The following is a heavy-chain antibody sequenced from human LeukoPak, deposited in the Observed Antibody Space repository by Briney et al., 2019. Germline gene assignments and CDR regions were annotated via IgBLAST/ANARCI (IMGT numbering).Heavy chain of an antibody. J-gene: IGHJ4*02. Sequence: ASVKVSCKASGYSFTTYHIHWVRQAPGQGLEWMGIIKDSGTTIYPQKFQGRVTMTRDTSTSTVYMEVSSLRSDDTAVYYCARELNYDSSGYYFDYWGQGTLVTVSS. V-gene: IGHV1-46*01. D-gene: IGHD3-22*01. CDR2: IKDSGTT. CDR1: GYSFTTYH. CDR3: ARELNYDSSGYYFDY.